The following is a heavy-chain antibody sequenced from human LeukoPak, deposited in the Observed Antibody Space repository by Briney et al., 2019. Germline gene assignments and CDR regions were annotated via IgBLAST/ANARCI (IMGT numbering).Heavy chain of an antibody. V-gene: IGHV4-34*01. Sequence: SETLSLTCAVYGGSFSGYYWSWIRQPPGKGLKWIGEINHSGSTNYNPSLKSRVTISVDTSKNQFSLKLSSVTAADTAVYYCARNYGSAYYYHYGMDVWGQGTTVTVSS. CDR1: GGSFSGYY. J-gene: IGHJ6*02. D-gene: IGHD3-10*01. CDR2: INHSGST. CDR3: ARNYGSAYYYHYGMDV.